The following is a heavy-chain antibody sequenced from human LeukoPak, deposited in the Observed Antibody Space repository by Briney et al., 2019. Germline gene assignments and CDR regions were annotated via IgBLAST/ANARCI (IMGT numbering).Heavy chain of an antibody. CDR3: AIGGDSSTSCYRCFNY. CDR1: GYRFANYW. J-gene: IGHJ4*02. Sequence: GESLKIPCKVSGYRFANYWIGWVRQMPGKGPEWMGIIYPGDSDTRYSPSFQGQVTISVGRSITTAYLQWSSLKASDTAMYYCAIGGDSSTSCYRCFNYWGQGPLVSVSS. V-gene: IGHV5-51*01. CDR2: IYPGDSDT. D-gene: IGHD2-2*01.